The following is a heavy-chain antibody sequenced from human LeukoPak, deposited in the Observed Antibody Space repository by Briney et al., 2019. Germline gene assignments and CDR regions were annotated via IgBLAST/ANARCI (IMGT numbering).Heavy chain of an antibody. V-gene: IGHV4-59*01. CDR3: ARVPITTVRGGRRSGWFDP. Sequence: PSETLSLTCTVSGGSISSYYWSWIRQPPGKGLEWIGYSSYSGSTNYNPSLKSRVTISIDTSKSQFSLKLSSVTSADTAVYYCARVPITTVRGGRRSGWFDPWGQGTLVTVSS. J-gene: IGHJ5*02. D-gene: IGHD3-10*01. CDR2: SSYSGST. CDR1: GGSISSYY.